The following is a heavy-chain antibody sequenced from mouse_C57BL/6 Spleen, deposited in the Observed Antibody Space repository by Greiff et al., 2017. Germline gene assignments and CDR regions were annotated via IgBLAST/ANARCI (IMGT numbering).Heavy chain of an antibody. J-gene: IGHJ2*01. CDR3: ARQRTTAFDY. V-gene: IGHV5-6*01. D-gene: IGHD1-2*01. CDR1: GFTFSSYG. CDR2: ISSGGSYT. Sequence: VQLKESGGDLVKPGGSLKLSCAASGFTFSSYGMSWVRQTPDKRLEWVATISSGGSYTYYPDSVKGRFTISRDNAKNTLYLQMSSLKSEDTAMYYCARQRTTAFDYWGQGTTLTVSS.